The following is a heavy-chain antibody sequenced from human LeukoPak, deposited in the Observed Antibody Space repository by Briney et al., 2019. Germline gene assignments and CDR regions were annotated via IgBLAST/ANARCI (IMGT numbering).Heavy chain of an antibody. J-gene: IGHJ4*02. D-gene: IGHD2-2*01. V-gene: IGHV3-48*03. Sequence: GGSLRLSCAASGFTFSSYEMNWVRQAPGKGLEWVSYISSSGSTIYYADSVKGRFTVSRDNSKNLLYLQMDSLRVEDTAVYYCARAGTCSSTSCDGGIEYWGQGTLVTVSS. CDR2: ISSSGSTI. CDR3: ARAGTCSSTSCDGGIEY. CDR1: GFTFSSYE.